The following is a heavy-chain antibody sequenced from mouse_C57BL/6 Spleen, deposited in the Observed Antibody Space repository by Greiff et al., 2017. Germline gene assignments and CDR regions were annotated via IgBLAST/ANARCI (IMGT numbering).Heavy chain of an antibody. CDR3: ARAAQAFAY. CDR2: IYPSDSGT. Sequence: VQLQQPGAELVRPGSSVKLSCKASGYTFTSYWMDWVKQRPGHGLEWIGNIYPSDSGTHYNQKFKDKATLTVDKSSSTAYMQLSSLTSEDSAVYYCARAAQAFAYWGQGTLVTVSA. CDR1: GYTFTSYW. V-gene: IGHV1-61*01. D-gene: IGHD3-2*02. J-gene: IGHJ3*01.